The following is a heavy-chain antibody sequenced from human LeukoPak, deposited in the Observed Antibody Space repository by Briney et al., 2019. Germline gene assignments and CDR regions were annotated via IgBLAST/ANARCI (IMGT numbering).Heavy chain of an antibody. CDR1: GFTFSSYA. CDR2: ISGSGGST. J-gene: IGHJ4*02. D-gene: IGHD3-10*01. Sequence: GGSLRLSCAASGFTFSSYAMSWVRQAPGKGLEWVSAISGSGGSTYYADSVKGRFIISRDNSKNTLYLQMNSLRAEDTAVYYCAKLSPYGSGSYYNWWGQGTLVTVSS. CDR3: AKLSPYGSGSYYNW. V-gene: IGHV3-23*01.